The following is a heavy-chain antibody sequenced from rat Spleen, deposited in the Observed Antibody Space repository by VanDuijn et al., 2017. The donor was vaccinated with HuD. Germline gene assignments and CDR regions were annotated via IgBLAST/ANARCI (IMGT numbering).Heavy chain of an antibody. CDR3: TRSHPGVMDA. D-gene: IGHD3-2*01. Sequence: QVQLKESGPGLVQPSQTLSLTCTVSGFSLTSYNVHWVRQPPGKGLEWMGRMRYNGDTSYNSALKSRLSISRDTSKNQVFLKMNSLQTEDTAIYFCTRSHPGVMDAWGQGASVTVSS. J-gene: IGHJ4*01. V-gene: IGHV2-63*01. CDR1: GFSLTSYN. CDR2: MRYNGDT.